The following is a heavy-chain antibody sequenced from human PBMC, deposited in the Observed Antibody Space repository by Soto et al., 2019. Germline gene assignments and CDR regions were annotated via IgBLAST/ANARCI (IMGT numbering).Heavy chain of an antibody. CDR1: GGSISSYY. CDR3: ASSYYDYVWGSYAFDI. J-gene: IGHJ3*02. CDR2: IYYSGST. Sequence: SETLSLTCTVSGGSISSYYWSWIRQPPGKGLEWIGYIYYSGSTNYNPSLKSRVNISVDTSKNQFSLKLSSVTAADTAVYYCASSYYDYVWGSYAFDIWGQGTMVTVSS. V-gene: IGHV4-59*08. D-gene: IGHD3-16*01.